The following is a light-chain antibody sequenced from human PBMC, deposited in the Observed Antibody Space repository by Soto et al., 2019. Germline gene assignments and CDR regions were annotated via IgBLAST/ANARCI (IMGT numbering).Light chain of an antibody. J-gene: IGKJ1*01. CDR2: GAS. Sequence: EIVLTQSPATLSVSPGDRATLSCRASQSVNSNLAWYHLKPGQAPRLLIYGASIRAAGIPARFTGSESGTEFTLTVSRLEPEDFAVYYCQQYGISPWTFGQGTKVDIK. V-gene: IGKV3-20*01. CDR3: QQYGISPWT. CDR1: QSVNSN.